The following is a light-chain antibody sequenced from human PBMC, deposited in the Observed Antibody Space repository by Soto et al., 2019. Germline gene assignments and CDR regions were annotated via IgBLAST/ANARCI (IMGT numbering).Light chain of an antibody. CDR3: CSYAGSYTGV. Sequence: QSALTQPRSVSGSPGQSVTISCTGTSSDVGGYNYVSWYEQHPVKAPKLMIYDVTKRPSGVPDRFSGSKSGNTASLTISGLQAEDEADYYYCSYAGSYTGVFGTGTKVTVL. J-gene: IGLJ1*01. CDR2: DVT. V-gene: IGLV2-11*01. CDR1: SSDVGGYNY.